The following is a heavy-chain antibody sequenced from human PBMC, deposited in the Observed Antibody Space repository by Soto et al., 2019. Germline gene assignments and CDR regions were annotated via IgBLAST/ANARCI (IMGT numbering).Heavy chain of an antibody. Sequence: QVQLVESGGGVVQPGRSLRLSCAASGFTFSGYAMHWVRQAPGKGREWVAATAYDENYKYYADSVKGRFTISRDNSKNTLFLPMNSLRTEDTAVSYCARRGGSSGLWYFDYWGEGSLVTVSS. CDR3: ARRGGSSGLWYFDY. CDR1: GFTFSGYA. CDR2: TAYDENYK. J-gene: IGHJ4*02. V-gene: IGHV3-30*04. D-gene: IGHD6-6*01.